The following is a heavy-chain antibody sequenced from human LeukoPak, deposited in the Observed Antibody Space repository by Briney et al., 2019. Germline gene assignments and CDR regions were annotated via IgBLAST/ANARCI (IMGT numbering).Heavy chain of an antibody. J-gene: IGHJ4*02. CDR3: ARGILVAVAGQYYFDY. CDR1: GFTFSSYW. Sequence: GGSLRLSCAASGFTFSSYWMSWVRQAPGKGLEWVANIKQDGSEKYYVDSVKGRFTISRDNAKNSLYLQMNSLRAEDTAVYYCARGILVAVAGQYYFDYWGQGTLVTVSS. V-gene: IGHV3-7*01. D-gene: IGHD6-19*01. CDR2: IKQDGSEK.